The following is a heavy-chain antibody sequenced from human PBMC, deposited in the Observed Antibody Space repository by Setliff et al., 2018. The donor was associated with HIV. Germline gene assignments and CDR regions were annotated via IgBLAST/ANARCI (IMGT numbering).Heavy chain of an antibody. CDR3: AAVPWGHSSLIIDH. CDR2: ISNDGSEK. Sequence: GGSLRLSCAASGFTFTNYWMAWIRQAPGRGLEWAAIISNDGSEKNYVDSVKGRFTISRDNAKNSVYLQMHSLRVEDTAVYYCAAVPWGHSSLIIDHWGQGTPVTVSS. J-gene: IGHJ4*02. D-gene: IGHD3-16*01. V-gene: IGHV3-7*01. CDR1: GFTFTNYW.